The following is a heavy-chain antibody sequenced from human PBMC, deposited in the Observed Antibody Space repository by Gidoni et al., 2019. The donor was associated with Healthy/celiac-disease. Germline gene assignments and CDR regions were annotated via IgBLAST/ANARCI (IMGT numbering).Heavy chain of an antibody. CDR1: VYTFTSYG. D-gene: IGHD3-22*01. CDR2: ISAYNGNT. CDR3: ARNPLTFITMIVVVGFDY. Sequence: QVQLVKSGAEVRRPGASVKVSCKASVYTFTSYGISGVRQAPGQGLEWMGWISAYNGNTNYAQKLQGRVTMTTDTSTSTAYMELRSLRSDDTAVYYGARNPLTFITMIVVVGFDYWGQGTLVTVSS. V-gene: IGHV1-18*01. J-gene: IGHJ4*02.